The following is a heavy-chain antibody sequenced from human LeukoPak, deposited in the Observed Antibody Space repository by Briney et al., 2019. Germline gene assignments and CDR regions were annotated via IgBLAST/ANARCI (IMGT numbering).Heavy chain of an antibody. V-gene: IGHV4-59*01. CDR1: GGSISSYY. CDR3: ARDYSGSNAFDI. J-gene: IGHJ3*02. D-gene: IGHD3-10*01. CDR2: IYYSGST. Sequence: SETLSLTCTVSGGSISSYYWSWIRQPPGKGLEWIGYIYYSGSTNYNPSLKSRVTISVDTSKNQFSLKLTSVTAADTAVYYCARDYSGSNAFDIWGQGTMVTVSS.